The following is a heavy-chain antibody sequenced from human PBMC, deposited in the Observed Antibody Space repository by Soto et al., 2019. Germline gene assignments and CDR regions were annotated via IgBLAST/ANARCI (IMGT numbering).Heavy chain of an antibody. J-gene: IGHJ4*02. CDR1: GYTFTTYA. D-gene: IGHD5-12*01. CDR2: IDAGNGNT. Sequence: GASVKVSCKASGYTFTTYAMHWVRQAPGQRLEWMGWIDAGNGNTKYSQKFQGRVTITRDTSASTVYMELSSLRSEDTAVYYCARDSFVCCATFDYWGQGTLVTVSS. CDR3: ARDSFVCCATFDY. V-gene: IGHV1-3*01.